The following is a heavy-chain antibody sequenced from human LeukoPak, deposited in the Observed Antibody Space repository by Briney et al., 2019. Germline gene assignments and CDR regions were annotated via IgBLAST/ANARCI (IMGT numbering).Heavy chain of an antibody. J-gene: IGHJ3*02. Sequence: PGGSLRLSCAASGFTFSSYSMNWVRQAPGKGLEWVPSISNSSSYIYYADSVKGRFTISRDNAKNSLYLQMNSLRAEDTAVYYCARDPGITIFGVVIIGAFDIWGQGTMVTVSS. V-gene: IGHV3-21*01. CDR2: ISNSSSYI. CDR3: ARDPGITIFGVVIIGAFDI. D-gene: IGHD3-3*01. CDR1: GFTFSSYS.